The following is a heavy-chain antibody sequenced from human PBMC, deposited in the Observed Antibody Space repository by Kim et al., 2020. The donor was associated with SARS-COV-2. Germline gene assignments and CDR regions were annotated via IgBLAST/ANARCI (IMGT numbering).Heavy chain of an antibody. CDR2: ISSNGGST. CDR1: GFTFSSYA. D-gene: IGHD6-13*01. Sequence: GGSLRLSCSASGFTFSSYAMHWVRQAPGKGLEYVSAISSNGGSTYYADSVKGRFTISRDNSKNTLYLQMSSLRAEDTAVYYCVKLPGSSSWYFGPKDAFDIWGQGTMVTVSS. J-gene: IGHJ3*02. CDR3: VKLPGSSSWYFGPKDAFDI. V-gene: IGHV3-64D*09.